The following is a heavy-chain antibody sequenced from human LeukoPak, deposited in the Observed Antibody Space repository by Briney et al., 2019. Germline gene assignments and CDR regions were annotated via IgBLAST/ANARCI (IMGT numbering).Heavy chain of an antibody. V-gene: IGHV3-66*03. J-gene: IGHJ6*03. Sequence: GGSLRLSCAASVFIVSTNYMSWVRQAPGKGLEWVSVIYTSGSTYYADSVKGRFTISRDNAKNTLYLQMNSLRAEDTAMYYCARDRPNSYAWGEGYYVDVWGKGTTVTVSS. CDR2: IYTSGST. CDR1: VFIVSTNY. D-gene: IGHD5-18*01. CDR3: ARDRPNSYAWGEGYYVDV.